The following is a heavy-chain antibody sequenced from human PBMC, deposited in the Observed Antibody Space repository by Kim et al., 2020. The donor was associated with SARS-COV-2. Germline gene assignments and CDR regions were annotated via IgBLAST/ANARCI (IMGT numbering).Heavy chain of an antibody. V-gene: IGHV3-33*06. CDR2: IWYDGTKK. J-gene: IGHJ6*02. D-gene: IGHD6-19*01. Sequence: GGSLRLSCAASGFPFSSYGMHWVRQAPGKGLEWVAIIWYDGTKKYYEDSVKGRFTISRDNSNNTVHLQMNSLRAEDTAMYYCAKECGWYGNYYGMDDWGQGTPVTVSS. CDR1: GFPFSSYG. CDR3: AKECGWYGNYYGMDD.